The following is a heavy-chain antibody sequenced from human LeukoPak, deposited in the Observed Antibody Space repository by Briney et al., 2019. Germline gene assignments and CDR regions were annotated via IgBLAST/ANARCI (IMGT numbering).Heavy chain of an antibody. CDR2: INHSGST. J-gene: IGHJ5*02. Sequence: SETLSLTCAVYGGSFSGYYWSWIRQPPGKGLEWIGEINHSGSTNYNPSLKSRVTISVDTSKNQFSLKLRSVTAADTAVYYCARETIAAASPGRTWFDPWGQGTLVTVSS. V-gene: IGHV4-34*01. D-gene: IGHD6-13*01. CDR3: ARETIAAASPGRTWFDP. CDR1: GGSFSGYY.